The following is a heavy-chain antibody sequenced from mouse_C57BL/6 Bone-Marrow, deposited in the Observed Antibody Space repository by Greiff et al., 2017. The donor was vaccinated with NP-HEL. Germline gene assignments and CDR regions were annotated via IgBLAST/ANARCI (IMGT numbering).Heavy chain of an antibody. D-gene: IGHD2-12*01. CDR2: ISNLAYSI. CDR1: GFTFSDYG. V-gene: IGHV5-15*01. CDR3: ARDYNWYFDV. J-gene: IGHJ1*03. Sequence: DVKLVESGGGLVQPGGSLKLSCAASGFTFSDYGMAWVRPAPRKGPEWVAFISNLAYSIYYADTVTGRFTISRENAKNTLYLEMSSLRSEDTAMYYCARDYNWYFDVWGTGTTVTVSS.